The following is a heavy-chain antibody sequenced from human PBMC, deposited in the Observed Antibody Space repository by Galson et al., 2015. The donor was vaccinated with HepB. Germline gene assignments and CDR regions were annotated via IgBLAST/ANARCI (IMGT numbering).Heavy chain of an antibody. D-gene: IGHD5-18*01. Sequence: SETLSLTCTVSGGSISSRSYYWGWIRQPPGKGLEWIGNIYYTGSTYYNPSLKSRVTISVDTSKNQFSLKLSSVTAADAAVYYCARWVGGDTYGYDYWGQGTLVTVSS. CDR3: ARWVGGDTYGYDY. V-gene: IGHV4-39*01. CDR1: GGSISSRSYY. J-gene: IGHJ4*02. CDR2: IYYTGST.